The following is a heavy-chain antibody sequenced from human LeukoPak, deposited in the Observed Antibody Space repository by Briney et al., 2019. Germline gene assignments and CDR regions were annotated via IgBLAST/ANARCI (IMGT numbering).Heavy chain of an antibody. D-gene: IGHD3-10*01. CDR2: ISGSGGST. CDR1: GFTFSSYA. J-gene: IGHJ4*02. Sequence: GGSLRLSCAASGFTFSSYAMSWVRQAPGKGLEWVSAISGSGGSTYYADSVKGRFTISRDNSKNTLYLQMNSLRAEDTAVYYCAKGPGVLWFGELSYFDYWGQGTLVTVSS. CDR3: AKGPGVLWFGELSYFDY. V-gene: IGHV3-23*01.